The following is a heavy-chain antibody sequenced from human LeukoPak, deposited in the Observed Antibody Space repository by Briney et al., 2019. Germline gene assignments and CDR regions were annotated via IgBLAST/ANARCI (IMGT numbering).Heavy chain of an antibody. V-gene: IGHV6-1*01. CDR2: TYYRSKWYK. CDR1: GDSVSSNSAT. J-gene: IGHJ1*01. CDR3: ARGPSYFQH. Sequence: SQTLSLTCAISGDSVSSNSATWNWIRQSPSRGLEWLGRTYYRSKWYKYYAVSVKGRTTINPDTSKNQFSLQLNSVTPEDTAMYYCARGPSYFQHWGQGTLVTVSS.